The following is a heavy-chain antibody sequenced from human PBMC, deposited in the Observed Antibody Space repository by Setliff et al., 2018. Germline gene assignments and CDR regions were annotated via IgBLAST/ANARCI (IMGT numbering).Heavy chain of an antibody. J-gene: IGHJ6*03. CDR2: IVPIFGTT. CDR3: ARERGDIVTTTSYYYYLDV. Sequence: SVKVSCKASGGTFSNYDISWVRQAPGQGLKWMGGIVPIFGTTNYAQRFQGRVTITTDESTSTAYMELSSLRSEDTAVYYCARERGDIVTTTSYYYYLDVWGKGTTVTVS. D-gene: IGHD5-12*01. CDR1: GGTFSNYD. V-gene: IGHV1-69*05.